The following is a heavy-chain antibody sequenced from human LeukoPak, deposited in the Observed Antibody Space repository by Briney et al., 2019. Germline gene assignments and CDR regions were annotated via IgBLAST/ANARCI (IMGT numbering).Heavy chain of an antibody. V-gene: IGHV3-30*18. CDR2: IRYDDTKK. CDR1: GFSFRTYG. J-gene: IGHJ4*02. D-gene: IGHD6-13*01. Sequence: GRSLRLSCAASGFSFRTYGMRWVRQAPGKGPEWVAVIRYDDTKKYYADSVQGRFTISRDSSQNTLYLQMNSLRPEDTAVYYCAKDVRGEAAAQNYWGQGTLVTVSS. CDR3: AKDVRGEAAAQNY.